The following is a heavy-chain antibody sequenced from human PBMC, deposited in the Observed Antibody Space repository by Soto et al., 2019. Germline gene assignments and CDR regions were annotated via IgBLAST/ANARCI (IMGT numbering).Heavy chain of an antibody. CDR3: AREDSSSWFDP. Sequence: ASVKVSCKTSGYSFTGFHIHWVRRAPGQGLEWMGWMNPNTGATNYAQKFQGRVIMSRDTSISTAYMELNRLRLDDTAVYFCAREDSSSWFDPWGQGSLVTASS. D-gene: IGHD4-4*01. CDR2: MNPNTGAT. CDR1: GYSFTGFH. J-gene: IGHJ5*02. V-gene: IGHV1-2*02.